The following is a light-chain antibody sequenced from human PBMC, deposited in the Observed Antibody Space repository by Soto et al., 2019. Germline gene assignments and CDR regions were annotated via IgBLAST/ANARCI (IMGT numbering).Light chain of an antibody. V-gene: IGKV3-15*01. CDR3: QQYNNWPPIT. Sequence: EIVMTHSPATLSVSPGERATVSCRASQSVRSNLAWYQQKPGQAPRLLNYGASTRATGIPARFSGSGSGTEFTLTISSLQSEDFAVYYCQQYNNWPPITFGQGTRLEIK. CDR1: QSVRSN. J-gene: IGKJ5*01. CDR2: GAS.